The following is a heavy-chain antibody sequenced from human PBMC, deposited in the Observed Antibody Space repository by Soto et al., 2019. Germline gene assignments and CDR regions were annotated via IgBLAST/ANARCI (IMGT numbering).Heavy chain of an antibody. Sequence: PGGSLRLSCAASGFPFSSYSMNWVRQAPGKGLEWVSSISSSSSYIYYADSVKGRFTISRDNAKNSLYLQMNSLRAEDTAVYYCARLVTGTTSPFDYWGQGTLVTVSS. CDR3: ARLVTGTTSPFDY. V-gene: IGHV3-21*01. CDR2: ISSSSSYI. J-gene: IGHJ4*02. D-gene: IGHD1-20*01. CDR1: GFPFSSYS.